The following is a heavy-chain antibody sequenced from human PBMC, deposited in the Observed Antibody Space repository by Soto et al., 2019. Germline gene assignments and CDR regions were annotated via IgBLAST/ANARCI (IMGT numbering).Heavy chain of an antibody. J-gene: IGHJ6*02. Sequence: SQTLSLTCAISGDSVSSNSAAWNWIRQSPSRGLEWLGRTYYRSKWYNDYAVSVKSRITINPDTSKNQFSLQLNSVTPEDTAVYYCARAWVSGGYHYYGMDVWGQGTTVTVSS. D-gene: IGHD3-16*01. CDR1: GDSVSSNSAA. CDR2: TYYRSKWYN. CDR3: ARAWVSGGYHYYGMDV. V-gene: IGHV6-1*01.